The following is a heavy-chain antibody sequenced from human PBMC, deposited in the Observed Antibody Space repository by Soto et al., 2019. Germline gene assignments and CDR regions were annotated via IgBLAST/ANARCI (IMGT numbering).Heavy chain of an antibody. CDR1: GYTFTSYA. D-gene: IGHD6-19*01. Sequence: ASVKVSCKASGYTFTSYAMHCVRQAPGQRLEWXGXIXXXNXNXXXSXXXXGRVTITRDTSASTAYMELSSLRSEDTAVYYCARVSAAVAARFDYWGQGTLVTVSS. CDR3: ARVSAAVAARFDY. CDR2: IXXXNXNX. V-gene: IGHV1-3*01. J-gene: IGHJ4*02.